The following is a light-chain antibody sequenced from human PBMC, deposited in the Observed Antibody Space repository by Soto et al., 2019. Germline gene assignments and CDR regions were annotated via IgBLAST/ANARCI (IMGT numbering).Light chain of an antibody. Sequence: EIVLTQSPATLSLSPGERATLSCRASQSISNYLGWYQQKPGQAPRLLIYDASNRAAGIPARFGGSGSGTDFTLTISSLEPEDFAVYYCQQRSKWPLTFGGGTKVEIK. CDR2: DAS. J-gene: IGKJ4*01. CDR3: QQRSKWPLT. V-gene: IGKV3-11*01. CDR1: QSISNY.